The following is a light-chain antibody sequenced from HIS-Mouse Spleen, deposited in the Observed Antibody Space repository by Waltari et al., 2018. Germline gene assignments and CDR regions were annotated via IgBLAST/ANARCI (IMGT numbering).Light chain of an antibody. CDR2: KDS. Sequence: SYELTQPPSVSVSPGQTARITCSGDALPKQYAYWYQQKPGQAPVLVIYKDSERPSGIPGRFSGSSSWTTVTLTSSGVQAEDEADYYCQSADSSGTYHVVFGGGTKLTVL. CDR3: QSADSSGTYHVV. CDR1: ALPKQY. V-gene: IGLV3-25*03. J-gene: IGLJ2*01.